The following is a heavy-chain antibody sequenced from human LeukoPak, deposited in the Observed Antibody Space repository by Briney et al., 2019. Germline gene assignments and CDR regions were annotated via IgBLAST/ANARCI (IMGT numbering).Heavy chain of an antibody. D-gene: IGHD1-26*01. J-gene: IGHJ4*02. CDR1: GGSFSGYY. CDR2: INHSGST. CDR3: ARGSGIVGATTGDY. V-gene: IGHV4-34*01. Sequence: SETLSLTCAVYGGSFSGYYWSWIRQPPGKGLEWIGEINHSGSTNYNPSLKSRVTISVDTSKNQFSLKLSSVTAADTAVYYCARGSGIVGATTGDYWGQGTLVTDSS.